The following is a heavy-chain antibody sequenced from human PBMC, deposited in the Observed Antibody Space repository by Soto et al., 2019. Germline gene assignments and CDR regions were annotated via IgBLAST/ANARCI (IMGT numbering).Heavy chain of an antibody. CDR1: GGSISSYY. CDR3: ARDQGRAVAGDAFDI. J-gene: IGHJ3*02. CDR2: IYYSGST. Sequence: SETLSLTCTVSGGSISSYYWSWIRQPPGKGLEWIGYIYYSGSTNYNPSLKSRVTISVDTSKNQFSLKLSSVTAADTAVYYCARDQGRAVAGDAFDIWGQGTMVTVSS. V-gene: IGHV4-59*01. D-gene: IGHD6-19*01.